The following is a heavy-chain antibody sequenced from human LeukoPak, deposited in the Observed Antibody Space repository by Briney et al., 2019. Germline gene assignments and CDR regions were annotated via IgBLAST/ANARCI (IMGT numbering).Heavy chain of an antibody. CDR1: GFTFSSYS. Sequence: GGSLRLSCAASGFTFSSYSMNWVRQAPGKGLEWVSSISSSSSYIYYADSVKGRFTISRDNAKNSLYLQMNSLRTEDTAVYYCARVECSSTSCYNYYGMDVWGQGTTVTVSS. V-gene: IGHV3-21*04. J-gene: IGHJ6*02. CDR3: ARVECSSTSCYNYYGMDV. D-gene: IGHD2-2*02. CDR2: ISSSSSYI.